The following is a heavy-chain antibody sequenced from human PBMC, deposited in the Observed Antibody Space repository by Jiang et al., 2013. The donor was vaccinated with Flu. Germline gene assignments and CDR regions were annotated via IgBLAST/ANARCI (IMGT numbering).Heavy chain of an antibody. CDR2: ILADGSSE. Sequence: VQLLESGGGLVQPGTSLRLSCVGSGFTFSSYSIHWVRQAPGKGLEWVAVILADGSSEYYGDSVRGRFTISRDNSKNTVDLQMNSLRPEDSATYYCARDRVSYAYRAPHFWGPGT. V-gene: IGHV3-30*03. CDR1: GFTFSSYS. D-gene: IGHD3-16*01. CDR3: ARDRVSYAYRAPHF. J-gene: IGHJ4*02.